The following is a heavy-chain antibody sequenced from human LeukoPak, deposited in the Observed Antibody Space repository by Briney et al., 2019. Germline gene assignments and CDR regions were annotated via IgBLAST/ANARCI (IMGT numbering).Heavy chain of an antibody. CDR1: GGSISGYF. CDR3: ARRRAEGGSNGHYNWFDP. D-gene: IGHD6-13*01. Sequence: PSETLSLTCTVSGGSISGYFWSWIRQPPGKGLEWIGYISYNGSTNYNPSLKSRVTISVDTSKNQFSLKLSSVTAADTAVYYCARRRAEGGSNGHYNWFDPWGQGILVTVSS. J-gene: IGHJ5*02. V-gene: IGHV4-59*08. CDR2: ISYNGST.